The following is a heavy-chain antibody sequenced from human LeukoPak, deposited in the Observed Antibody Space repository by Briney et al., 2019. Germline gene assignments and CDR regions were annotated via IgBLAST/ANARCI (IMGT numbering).Heavy chain of an antibody. CDR1: GFTFSSYE. J-gene: IGHJ5*02. CDR3: ARGFLTSGDYA. CDR2: ISSSGSTI. V-gene: IGHV3-48*03. D-gene: IGHD4-17*01. Sequence: PGGSLRLSCAASGFTFSSYEMNWVRQAPGKGLEWVSCISSSGSTIYYADSVKGRFTISRDNAKNSLYLQMNSLRAEDTAVYYCARGFLTSGDYAWGQGTLVTVSS.